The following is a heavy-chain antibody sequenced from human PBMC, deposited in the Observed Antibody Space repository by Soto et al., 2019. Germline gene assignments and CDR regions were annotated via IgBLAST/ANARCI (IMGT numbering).Heavy chain of an antibody. D-gene: IGHD6-19*01. J-gene: IGHJ4*02. CDR2: IHYSGTT. CDR1: GSSISGYY. Sequence: QVQLQESGPGLVKPSETLSLTCTVSGSSISGYYWSLIRQPPGKGLEWIGYIHYSGTTSYNPSLKSRVTRAVDTSKNHFSLKLISVTAADTAMYYCAKGGDFYGSGYYAFDYWGQGTLVTVSS. CDR3: AKGGDFYGSGYYAFDY. V-gene: IGHV4-59*08.